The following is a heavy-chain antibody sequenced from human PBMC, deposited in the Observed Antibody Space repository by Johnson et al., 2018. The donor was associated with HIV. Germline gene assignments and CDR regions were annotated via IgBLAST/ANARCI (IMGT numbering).Heavy chain of an antibody. CDR1: GFTFSNAW. J-gene: IGHJ3*02. CDR3: ARVKSYGNWGSRKGGRESRAAFDI. V-gene: IGHV3-30*03. D-gene: IGHD7-27*01. Sequence: QVQLVESGGGLVQPGGSLRLSCAASGFTFSNAWMSWVRQAPGKGLEWVAVITFEGSDKYYADSVKGRFTISRDNSRNALYLQMNSLRAEDTAVYYCARVKSYGNWGSRKGGRESRAAFDIWGQGTMVTVSS. CDR2: ITFEGSDK.